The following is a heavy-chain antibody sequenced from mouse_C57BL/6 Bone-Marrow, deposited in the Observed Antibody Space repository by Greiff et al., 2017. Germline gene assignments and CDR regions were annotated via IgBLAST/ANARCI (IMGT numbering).Heavy chain of an antibody. CDR3: ARSDEDY. Sequence: VKLQESGAELMKPGASVKLSCKATGYTFTGYWIEWVKQRPGHGLEWIGEILPGSGSTNYTEKFKGKATFTADTSSNTAYMQLSSLTTEDSAIYYCARSDEDYWGQGTTLTVSS. CDR2: ILPGSGST. CDR1: GYTFTGYW. J-gene: IGHJ2*01. V-gene: IGHV1-9*01.